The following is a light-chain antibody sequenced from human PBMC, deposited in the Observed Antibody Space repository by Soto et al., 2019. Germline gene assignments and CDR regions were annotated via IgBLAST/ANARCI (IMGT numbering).Light chain of an antibody. CDR2: AAS. Sequence: DIQMTHCPSSLSASVGDRVSITCRGSQSISSYLNWYQQKPGKAPKLLIYAASGLHSGVPSTFSASGSGTDFTLTISGLQPEDFDTYYCQQSYSTSWTFGQGTKVDIK. V-gene: IGKV1-39*01. CDR3: QQSYSTSWT. CDR1: QSISSY. J-gene: IGKJ1*01.